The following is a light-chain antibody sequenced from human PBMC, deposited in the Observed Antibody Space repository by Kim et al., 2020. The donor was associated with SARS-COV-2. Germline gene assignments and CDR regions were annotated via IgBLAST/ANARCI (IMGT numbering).Light chain of an antibody. J-gene: IGLJ2*01. CDR1: SSNIGAGYD. CDR2: GNS. Sequence: QRVTISCTGSSSNIGAGYDVHCYQHLPGTAPQLLIYGNSNRPSWVPDRFSGSKSGTSASLAITGLQAEDEADYYCQSYDSSLSAVVFGGGTQLTVL. V-gene: IGLV1-40*01. CDR3: QSYDSSLSAVV.